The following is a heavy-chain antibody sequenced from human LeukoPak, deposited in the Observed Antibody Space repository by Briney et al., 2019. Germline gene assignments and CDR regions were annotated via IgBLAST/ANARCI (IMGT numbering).Heavy chain of an antibody. CDR3: ARHGQNDVYPLVY. V-gene: IGHV4-59*08. J-gene: IGHJ4*02. CDR1: GGSISGYY. CDR2: IHYSGSN. Sequence: SETLSLTCTVSGGSISGYYWSWVRQPPGKGLEWIAYIHYSGSNTYNTRFKSRLTISVKTSKNQLSLKLNSVTDADTAVYYCARHGQNDVYPLVYWGQGTLVSVSS. D-gene: IGHD1-1*01.